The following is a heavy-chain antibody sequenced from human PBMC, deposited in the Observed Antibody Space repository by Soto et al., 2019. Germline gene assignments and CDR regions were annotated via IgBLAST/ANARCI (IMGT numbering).Heavy chain of an antibody. V-gene: IGHV4-4*02. J-gene: IGHJ3*01. CDR3: ARVVLTITRGAFDA. CDR2: ISHSGTS. CDR1: GGSISSSHW. Sequence: QVQLQESGPGLVKPSGTLSLTCAVSGGSISSSHWWPWVRQSPGKGLEYIGGISHSGTSNSNPSLKSRVTLSVDKSKNHFSLTLTSVTAADTAVYYCARVVLTITRGAFDAWGQGTLVIVSS. D-gene: IGHD3-9*01.